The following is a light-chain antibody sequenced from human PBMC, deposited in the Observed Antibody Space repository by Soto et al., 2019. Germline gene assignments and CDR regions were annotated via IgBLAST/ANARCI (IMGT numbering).Light chain of an antibody. CDR3: QQYNSYSLT. CDR1: QSISSW. J-gene: IGKJ4*01. Sequence: IQMTQSPSTLSASVGDRVTITCRASQSISSWLAWYKQKPGKAPKLLIYDASSLESGVPSRFSGSGSVTEFTLTISSLQPDDFATYYCQQYNSYSLTFGGGTKVDIK. V-gene: IGKV1-5*01. CDR2: DAS.